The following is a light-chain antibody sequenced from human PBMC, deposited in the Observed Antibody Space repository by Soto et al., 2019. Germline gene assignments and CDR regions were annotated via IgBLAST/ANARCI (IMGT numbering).Light chain of an antibody. Sequence: EIVLTQSPGTLSLSQRERATLSCRASQSVNSTYLDWHQQKPGQAPRLLLYGPSTRPTGIPDRFSGSGSGTDFTLTISRLEPEDFAVYYCQQYLSSPWTFGQGTKVEIK. V-gene: IGKV3-20*01. CDR1: QSVNSTY. J-gene: IGKJ1*01. CDR2: GPS. CDR3: QQYLSSPWT.